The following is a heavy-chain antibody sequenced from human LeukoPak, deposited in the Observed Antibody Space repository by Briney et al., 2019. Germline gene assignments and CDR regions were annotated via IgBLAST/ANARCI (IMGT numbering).Heavy chain of an antibody. CDR3: ARARPYSSSSFDY. J-gene: IGHJ4*02. Sequence: SGPTLVNPTQTLTLTCTFSGFSLSTSGMRVSWIPQPPGKALEWLARIDWDDDKFYSTSLKTRLTIYQDTSKNQVVLTMSNMDPVDTATYYCARARPYSSSSFDYWGQGTLVTVSS. D-gene: IGHD6-6*01. CDR2: IDWDDDK. CDR1: GFSLSTSGMR. V-gene: IGHV2-70*04.